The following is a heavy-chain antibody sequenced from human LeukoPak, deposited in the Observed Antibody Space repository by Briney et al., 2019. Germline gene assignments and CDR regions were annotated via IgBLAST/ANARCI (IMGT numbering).Heavy chain of an antibody. CDR2: IYYSGST. J-gene: IGHJ4*02. D-gene: IGHD6-13*01. Sequence: SETLSLTCTVSGGSISSYYWSWIRQPPGKGLEWIGYIYYSGSTNYNPSLKSRVTISVDTSKNQFSLKLSSVTAADTAVYYCARDRSSSSWYSHYFDYWGQGTLVTVSS. V-gene: IGHV4-59*12. CDR3: ARDRSSSSWYSHYFDY. CDR1: GGSISSYY.